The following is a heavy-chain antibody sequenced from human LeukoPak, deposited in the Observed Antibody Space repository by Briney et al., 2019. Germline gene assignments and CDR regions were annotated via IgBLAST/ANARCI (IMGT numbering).Heavy chain of an antibody. CDR3: ARRGKYTYNQWFDP. CDR1: GYSFATYW. Sequence: GESLKISCEGSGYSFATYWIGWVRQMPGKGLEWVGIIFPGDSDTRYSPSFQGQVTISADKSIDTAYLQWSSLQASDTAIYYCARRGKYTYNQWFDPWGQGILVTVSS. J-gene: IGHJ5*02. V-gene: IGHV5-51*01. CDR2: IFPGDSDT. D-gene: IGHD5-18*01.